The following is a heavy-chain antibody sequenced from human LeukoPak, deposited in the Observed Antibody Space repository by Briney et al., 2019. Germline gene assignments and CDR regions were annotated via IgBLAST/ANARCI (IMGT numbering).Heavy chain of an antibody. D-gene: IGHD2-2*01. J-gene: IGHJ5*02. Sequence: SETLSLTCAVYGGSFSGYYWSWIRQPPGKGLEWIGSIYYSGSTYYNPSLKSRVTISVDTSKNQFSLKLTSVTAADTAVYYCARIYCSSTTCYFPSWFDPWGQGTLVTVSS. V-gene: IGHV4-34*01. CDR1: GGSFSGYY. CDR2: IYYSGST. CDR3: ARIYCSSTTCYFPSWFDP.